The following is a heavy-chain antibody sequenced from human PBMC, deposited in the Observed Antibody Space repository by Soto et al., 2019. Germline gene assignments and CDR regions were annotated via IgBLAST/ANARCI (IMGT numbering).Heavy chain of an antibody. CDR3: ARYYDFWSGYYTPSLDYGMDV. D-gene: IGHD3-3*01. V-gene: IGHV3-23*01. J-gene: IGHJ6*02. CDR2: ISGSGGST. Sequence: GGSLRLSCAASGFTFSSYAMSWVRQAPGKGLEWVSAISGSGGSTYYADSVKGRFTISRDNAKNTLYLQMNSLRDEDTAVYYCARYYDFWSGYYTPSLDYGMDVWGQGTTVTAP. CDR1: GFTFSSYA.